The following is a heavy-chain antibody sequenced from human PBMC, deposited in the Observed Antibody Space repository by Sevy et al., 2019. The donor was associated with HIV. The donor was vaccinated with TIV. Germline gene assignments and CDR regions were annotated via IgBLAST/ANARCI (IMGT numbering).Heavy chain of an antibody. CDR2: IYYTGTT. V-gene: IGHV4-59*01. D-gene: IGHD3-10*01. Sequence: SETLSLTCTVSGGSMSSYFWSWIRQPPGKGLEWIGYIYYTGTTNYNPSLKSRLTMSLDTSKNRFSLKLTAVTAADTAVYYCARDSVLSPRVFDSWGQGTLGTVSS. CDR3: ARDSVLSPRVFDS. J-gene: IGHJ4*02. CDR1: GGSMSSYF.